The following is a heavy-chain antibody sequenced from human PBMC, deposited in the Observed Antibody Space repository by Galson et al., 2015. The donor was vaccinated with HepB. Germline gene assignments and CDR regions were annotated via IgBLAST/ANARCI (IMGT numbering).Heavy chain of an antibody. CDR1: GYSFTSYW. D-gene: IGHD4-23*01. J-gene: IGHJ6*02. Sequence: QSGAEVKKPGESLKISCKGSGYSFTSYWIGWVRQMPGKGLEWMGIIYPGDSDTRYSPSFQGQVTISADKPISTAYLQWSSLKASDTAMYYCARLTEAYGGKVTNYGMDVWGQGTTVTVSS. CDR3: ARLTEAYGGKVTNYGMDV. CDR2: IYPGDSDT. V-gene: IGHV5-51*01.